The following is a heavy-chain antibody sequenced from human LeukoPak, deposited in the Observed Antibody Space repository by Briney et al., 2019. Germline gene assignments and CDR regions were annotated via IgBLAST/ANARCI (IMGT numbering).Heavy chain of an antibody. Sequence: PSETLSLTCTVSGGSISSYYWSWIRQPPGKGLEWIGYIYYSGSTNYNPSLKSRVTISVDTSKNQFSLKLSSVTAADTAVYYCARDSSSWYGADWYFDLWGRGTLVTVSS. CDR1: GGSISSYY. V-gene: IGHV4-59*01. D-gene: IGHD6-13*01. CDR3: ARDSSSWYGADWYFDL. CDR2: IYYSGST. J-gene: IGHJ2*01.